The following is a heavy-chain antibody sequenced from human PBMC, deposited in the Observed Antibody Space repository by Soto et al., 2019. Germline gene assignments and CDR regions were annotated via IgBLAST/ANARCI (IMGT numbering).Heavy chain of an antibody. Sequence: GGSLRLSCAASGFTFSSYAMSWVRQAPGKGLEWVSAISGSGGSTYYADSVKGRFTISRDNSKNTLYLQMNSLRAEDTAVYYCANNPRITIFGVVIRDYYYYYGMDVWGQGTTVTVSS. CDR2: ISGSGGST. J-gene: IGHJ6*02. V-gene: IGHV3-23*01. D-gene: IGHD3-3*01. CDR1: GFTFSSYA. CDR3: ANNPRITIFGVVIRDYYYYYGMDV.